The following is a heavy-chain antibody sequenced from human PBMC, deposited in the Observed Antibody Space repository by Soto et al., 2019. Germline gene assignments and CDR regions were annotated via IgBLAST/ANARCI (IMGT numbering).Heavy chain of an antibody. CDR1: GDSVSSNSAA. CDR2: TYYRSKWYN. CDR3: ARDRRDSSGWDSLNYGRDV. D-gene: IGHD6-19*01. V-gene: IGHV6-1*01. Sequence: SKTPSLTCVISGDSVSSNSAAWNWIRQSPSRGLEWLGRTYYRSKWYNDYAVSVKSRITINPDTSKNQFSLQLNSVTPEATAVYYCARDRRDSSGWDSLNYGRDVCGQGTPFIVSS. J-gene: IGHJ6*02.